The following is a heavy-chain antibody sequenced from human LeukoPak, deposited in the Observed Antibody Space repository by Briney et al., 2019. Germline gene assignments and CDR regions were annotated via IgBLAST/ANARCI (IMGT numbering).Heavy chain of an antibody. CDR2: ISTSGGDT. CDR3: AKDPYGSGSSDY. V-gene: IGHV3-23*01. J-gene: IGHJ4*02. CDR1: RFTFSTYA. Sequence: GSLRLSCAGSRFTFSTYAMSWVRQAPGKGLEWVSAISTSGGDTYYADSVKGRFTISRDNSKNTLYLQLNSLRAEDTAIYYCAKDPYGSGSSDYWGQGTLVTVSS. D-gene: IGHD3-10*01.